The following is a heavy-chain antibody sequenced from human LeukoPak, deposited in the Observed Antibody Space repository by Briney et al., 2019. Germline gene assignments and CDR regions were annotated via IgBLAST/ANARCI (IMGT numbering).Heavy chain of an antibody. J-gene: IGHJ5*02. CDR2: ISSSSSYI. Sequence: GGSLRLSCAASGFTFSSYSMNWVRQAPGKGLEWVSSISSSSSYIYYADSVKGRFTISRDNAKNSLYLQMNSLRAEDTAVYYCARVGIAANVFTYWFDPWGQGTLVTVSS. CDR1: GFTFSSYS. CDR3: ARVGIAANVFTYWFDP. V-gene: IGHV3-21*01. D-gene: IGHD6-13*01.